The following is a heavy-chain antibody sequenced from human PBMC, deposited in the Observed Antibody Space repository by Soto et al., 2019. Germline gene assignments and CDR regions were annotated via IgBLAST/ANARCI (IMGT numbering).Heavy chain of an antibody. J-gene: IGHJ4*02. V-gene: IGHV3-23*01. Sequence: EVHLLESGGSLIQPGGSLRLSCAASGFTFTSYTMTWVRQAPGKGLEWVSSISESGGSTHYADSVRGRFTISRDNSKNTVYLQMNSLRTEDTAVYYCAKVHGDAGWGQGTLVIVSS. CDR1: GFTFTSYT. CDR2: ISESGGST. CDR3: AKVHGDAG. D-gene: IGHD4-17*01.